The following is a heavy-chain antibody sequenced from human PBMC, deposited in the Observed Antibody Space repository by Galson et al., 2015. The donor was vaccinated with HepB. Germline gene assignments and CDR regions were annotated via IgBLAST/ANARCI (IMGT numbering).Heavy chain of an antibody. D-gene: IGHD4-11*01. CDR3: VRVTNYYYYYMDV. CDR1: GGSFSDYY. V-gene: IGHV4-34*01. Sequence: TLSLTCAVYGGSFSDYYWSWIRQPPGKGLEWIGEINHSGSTNYNPSLKSRVTISVDTSKNQFSLKLSSVTAADTAVYYCVRVTNYYYYYMDVWGKGTTVTVSS. CDR2: INHSGST. J-gene: IGHJ6*03.